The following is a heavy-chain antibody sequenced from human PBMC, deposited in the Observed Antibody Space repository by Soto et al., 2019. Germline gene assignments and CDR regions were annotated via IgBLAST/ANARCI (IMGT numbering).Heavy chain of an antibody. CDR2: IYYSGST. CDR1: GGSISSYY. CDR3: ARAWNYYGSGSYYNFDY. V-gene: IGHV4-59*01. Sequence: PSETLSLTCTVSGGSISSYYWSWIRQPPGKGLEWIGYIYYSGSTNYNPSLKSRVTISVDTSKNQFSLKLSSVTAADTAVYYCARAWNYYGSGSYYNFDYWGQGTLVTVS. D-gene: IGHD3-10*01. J-gene: IGHJ4*02.